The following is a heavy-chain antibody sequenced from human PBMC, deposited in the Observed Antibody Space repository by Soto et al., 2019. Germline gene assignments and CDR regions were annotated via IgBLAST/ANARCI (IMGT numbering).Heavy chain of an antibody. D-gene: IGHD5-12*01. CDR2: IYYSGST. CDR1: GGSISSGGYY. V-gene: IGHV4-31*03. CDR3: ARDFNIVATISYFDY. Sequence: SETLSLTCTVSGGSISSGGYYWSWIRQHPGKGLEWIGYIYYSGSTYYNPSLKSRVTISVDTSKNQFSLKLSSVTAADTAVYYCARDFNIVATISYFDYWGQGTLVTVSS. J-gene: IGHJ4*02.